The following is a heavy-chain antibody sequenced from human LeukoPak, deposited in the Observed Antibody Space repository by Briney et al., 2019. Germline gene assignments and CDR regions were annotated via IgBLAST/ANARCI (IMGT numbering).Heavy chain of an antibody. CDR2: IYSGGST. CDR1: GFTVSSNY. Sequence: GGSLRLSCAASGFTVSSNYMSWVRQAPGKGLEWVSIIYSGGSTYYADSVKGRFTISRDNSKNTLYLQMNSLRAEDTAVYYCARNRTGQQLISRKEYYYMDVWGKGTTVTVSS. V-gene: IGHV3-66*01. D-gene: IGHD4-11*01. J-gene: IGHJ6*03. CDR3: ARNRTGQQLISRKEYYYMDV.